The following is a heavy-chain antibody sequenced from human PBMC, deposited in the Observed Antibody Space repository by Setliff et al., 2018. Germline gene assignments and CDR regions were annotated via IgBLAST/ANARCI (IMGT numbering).Heavy chain of an antibody. CDR3: ARFAKCGGHCWNDY. CDR1: GFNFNYAW. D-gene: IGHD2-21*02. Sequence: GGSLRLSCAASGFNFNYAWMSWVRQAPGKGLEWVSGLNDVGHNTYYADSVKGRFTISRDNSKNILYLQMNSLRPEDTAVYYCARFAKCGGHCWNDYWGQGTRVTVSS. V-gene: IGHV3-23*01. CDR2: LNDVGHNT. J-gene: IGHJ4*02.